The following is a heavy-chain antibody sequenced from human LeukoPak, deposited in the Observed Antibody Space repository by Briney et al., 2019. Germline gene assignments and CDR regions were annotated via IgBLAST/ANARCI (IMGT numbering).Heavy chain of an antibody. J-gene: IGHJ4*02. D-gene: IGHD4-23*01. CDR2: VIPNSGGT. CDR1: GYTFTVYY. Sequence: ASVKVSCKASGYTFTVYYIHWLRQAPGQSLEWMGWVIPNSGGTNYAQKFQGRVTMTRDTSISTTYMDLTRLTSDDTAVYYCARGPEYGGTIDYWGQGTLVTVSS. V-gene: IGHV1-2*02. CDR3: ARGPEYGGTIDY.